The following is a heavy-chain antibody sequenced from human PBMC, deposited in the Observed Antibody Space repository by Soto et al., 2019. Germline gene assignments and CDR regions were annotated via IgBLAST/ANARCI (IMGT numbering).Heavy chain of an antibody. CDR2: IYWDDDE. CDR3: AHSGLSLGSCIGSSCYSFDY. V-gene: IGHV2-5*02. CDR1: GFSLSTSGAG. D-gene: IGHD2-15*01. Sequence: QITLKESGPTLVKPTQTLTLTCTFSGFSLSTSGAGVGWIRQPPGKALEWLALIYWDDDERHSPSLRSRLTITKDTSKDQAVLTMTNMDPVDTAPYYCAHSGLSLGSCIGSSCYSFDYWGQGTLVTVSS. J-gene: IGHJ4*02.